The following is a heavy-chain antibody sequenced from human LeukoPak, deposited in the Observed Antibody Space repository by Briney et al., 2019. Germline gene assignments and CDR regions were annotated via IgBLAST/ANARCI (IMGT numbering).Heavy chain of an antibody. Sequence: PGGSLRLSCAASGFTFSSYAMHWVRQAPGKGLEWVAVISYDGSNKYYADSVKGRFTISRDNSKNTLYLQMNSLRPEDTAVYYCAKVSSSSWGLLDDWGQGTLVTVSS. CDR1: GFTFSSYA. V-gene: IGHV3-30*04. CDR3: AKVSSSSWGLLDD. D-gene: IGHD6-13*01. CDR2: ISYDGSNK. J-gene: IGHJ4*02.